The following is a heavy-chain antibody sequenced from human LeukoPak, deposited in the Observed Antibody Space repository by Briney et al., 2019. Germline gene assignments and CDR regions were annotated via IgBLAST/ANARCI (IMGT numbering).Heavy chain of an antibody. Sequence: PSETLSLTCTVSGGSISSYYWSWIRQPPGKGLEWIGYIYYSGSTNYNPSLKSRVTISVDTSKNQFSLKLSSVTAADTAVYYCARGGTAMITVDYWGQGTLVTVSS. V-gene: IGHV4-59*01. CDR2: IYYSGST. J-gene: IGHJ4*02. CDR1: GGSISSYY. CDR3: ARGGTAMITVDY. D-gene: IGHD5-18*01.